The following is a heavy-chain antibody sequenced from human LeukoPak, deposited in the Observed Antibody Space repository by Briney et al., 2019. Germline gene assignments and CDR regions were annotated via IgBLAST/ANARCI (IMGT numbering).Heavy chain of an antibody. V-gene: IGHV1-18*01. CDR1: GYSLSSFD. D-gene: IGHD3-10*01. Sequence: ASVKVSCKASGYSLSSFDVNWVRQATGQGIEWIGWMNANSVDKDYVQKLHGRVTMTTDTSTSTAYMELRSLRSDDTAVYYCARVVRGFYYYYMDVWGKGTTVTISS. J-gene: IGHJ6*03. CDR2: MNANSVDK. CDR3: ARVVRGFYYYYMDV.